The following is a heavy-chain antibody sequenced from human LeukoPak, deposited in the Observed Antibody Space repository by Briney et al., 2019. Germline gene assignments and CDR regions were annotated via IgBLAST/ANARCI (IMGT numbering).Heavy chain of an antibody. CDR1: GFTYSHYG. CDR2: IWSDGTGK. D-gene: IGHD4-11*01. Sequence: AGSLRLSCAASGFTYSHYGMHWVRQAPGKGLEWVAVIWSDGTGKYYSDAVKGRFTISRDNSRNTLDLQMDSLRGDDTAVYYCARDAERGFDYSNSLKYWGQGTLVTVSS. CDR3: ARDAERGFDYSNSLKY. V-gene: IGHV3-33*08. J-gene: IGHJ4*02.